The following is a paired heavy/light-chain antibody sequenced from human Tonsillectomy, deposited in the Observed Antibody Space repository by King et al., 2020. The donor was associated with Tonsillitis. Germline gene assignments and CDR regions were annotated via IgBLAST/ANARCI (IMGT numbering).Light chain of an antibody. CDR3: MQALQSWT. CDR2: LGS. Sequence: DIVMTQSPLSLPVTPGEPASISCRSSQSLLQRNGYNYLDWYLQKPGQSPQLLIYLGSNRASGVPDRFSGSGSGTDFTLKISRVEAEDVGVYYCMQALQSWTFGQGTKVEIK. V-gene: IGKV2-28*01. CDR1: QSLLQRNGYNY. J-gene: IGKJ1*01.
Heavy chain of an antibody. CDR2: INPDSGGT. J-gene: IGHJ4*02. CDR3: AREGWESLGPDY. Sequence: QVQLVQSGAEVKKPGASVKVSCKASGYTFTGYYMHWVRQVPGQGLEWMGWINPDSGGTDYAQRLQGRVTMTRDTSISTAYMELSRLRSDDTAVYYCAREGWESLGPDYWGQGTLVTVSS. D-gene: IGHD1-26*01. V-gene: IGHV1-2*02. CDR1: GYTFTGYY.